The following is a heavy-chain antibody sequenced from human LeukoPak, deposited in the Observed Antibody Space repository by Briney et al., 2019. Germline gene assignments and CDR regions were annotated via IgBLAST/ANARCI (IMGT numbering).Heavy chain of an antibody. CDR2: IYYSGST. Sequence: SETLSLTCTVSGGSVSSGSYYWSWIRQPPGKGLEWIGYIYYSGSTNYNPSLKRRVTISVDTSKNQFSLKLSSVTAADTAVYFCASASASAFDIWGQGTMVTVSS. CDR1: GGSVSSGSYY. J-gene: IGHJ3*02. V-gene: IGHV4-61*01. CDR3: ASASASAFDI.